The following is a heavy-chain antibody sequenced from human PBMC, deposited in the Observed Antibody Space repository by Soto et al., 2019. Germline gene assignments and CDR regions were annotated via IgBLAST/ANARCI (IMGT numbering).Heavy chain of an antibody. J-gene: IGHJ4*02. CDR1: GDSISSNVW. D-gene: IGHD6-19*01. CDR2: VYHNGLT. Sequence: QVQLQESGPGLVKPSGTLSLTCVVSGDSISSNVWWRWVRQPPGKGLEWIGEVYHNGLTNYNSSLRSRVTMSVDTSKNQFSLKLTSVTAADTAIYYCARDAAVPGETDRFDYWGQGILVTVSS. CDR3: ARDAAVPGETDRFDY. V-gene: IGHV4-4*02.